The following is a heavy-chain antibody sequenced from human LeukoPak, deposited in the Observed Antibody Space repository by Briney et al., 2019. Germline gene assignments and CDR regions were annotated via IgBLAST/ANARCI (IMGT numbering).Heavy chain of an antibody. D-gene: IGHD6-13*01. CDR2: INSDGSST. Sequence: GGSLRLSCAASGFTFSSYWMHWVRQAPGKGLVWVSRINSDGSSTSYADSVKGRFTISRDNAKNTLYLQMNSLRAEDTAVYYCASFAAGRMAFDIWGQGTMVTVSS. J-gene: IGHJ3*02. V-gene: IGHV3-74*01. CDR1: GFTFSSYW. CDR3: ASFAAGRMAFDI.